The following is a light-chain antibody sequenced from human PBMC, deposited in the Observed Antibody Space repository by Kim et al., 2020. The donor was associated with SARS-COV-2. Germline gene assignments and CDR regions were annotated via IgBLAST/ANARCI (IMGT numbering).Light chain of an antibody. V-gene: IGKV4-1*01. Sequence: RTTSNCKSSQSLLYSSNNKNYLAWYQQKPGQPPKLLIYWASTRESGVPDRFSGSGSGTDFTLTISSLQAEDVAVYYCQQYYTTLHTFGQGTKLEI. J-gene: IGKJ2*01. CDR2: WAS. CDR3: QQYYTTLHT. CDR1: QSLLYSSNNKNY.